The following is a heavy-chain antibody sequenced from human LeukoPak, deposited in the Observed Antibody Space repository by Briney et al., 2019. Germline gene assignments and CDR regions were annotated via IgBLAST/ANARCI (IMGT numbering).Heavy chain of an antibody. J-gene: IGHJ5*02. V-gene: IGHV4-34*01. D-gene: IGHD2-15*01. CDR3: ARLVVVAATGAYNWFDP. Sequence: SETLSLTCAVYGGSFSGYYWSWIRQPPGKGLEWIGDINHSGGTNYNPSLKSRVTTSVDTSKNQFSLKLSSVTAADTAVYYCARLVVVAATGAYNWFDPWGQGTLVTVSS. CDR1: GGSFSGYY. CDR2: INHSGGT.